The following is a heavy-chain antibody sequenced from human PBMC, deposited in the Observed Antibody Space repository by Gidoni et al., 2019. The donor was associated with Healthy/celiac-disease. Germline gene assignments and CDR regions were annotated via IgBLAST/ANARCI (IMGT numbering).Heavy chain of an antibody. J-gene: IGHJ2*01. Sequence: EVQLVETGGGLIQPGGSLRLSCAASGFTVSSNYMSWVRQAPGKGLEWVSVIYSGGRTYYADSVKGRFTISRDNSKNTLYLQMNSLRAEDTAVYYCARDIVARGNWYFDLWGRGTLVTVSS. CDR2: IYSGGRT. D-gene: IGHD2-15*01. V-gene: IGHV3-53*02. CDR1: GFTVSSNY. CDR3: ARDIVARGNWYFDL.